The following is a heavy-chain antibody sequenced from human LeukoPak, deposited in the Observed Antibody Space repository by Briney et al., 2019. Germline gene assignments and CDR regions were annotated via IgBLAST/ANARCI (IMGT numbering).Heavy chain of an antibody. CDR2: IYHSGST. Sequence: SETLSLTCTVSGGSISSSSYYWGWIRQPPGKGLEWIGSIYHSGSTYYNPSLKSRVTISVDTSKNQFSLKLSSVTAADTAVYYCASYYDFWSGYYNYWGQGTLVTVSS. D-gene: IGHD3-3*01. J-gene: IGHJ4*02. V-gene: IGHV4-39*07. CDR1: GGSISSSSYY. CDR3: ASYYDFWSGYYNY.